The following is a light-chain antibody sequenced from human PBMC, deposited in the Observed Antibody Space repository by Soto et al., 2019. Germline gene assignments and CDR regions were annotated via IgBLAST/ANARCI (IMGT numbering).Light chain of an antibody. CDR1: ETVSTN. CDR3: QQYYKWPPYT. CDR2: GAS. Sequence: IVMTQSPATLSVSPGERVNLSCRASETVSTNLAWFQQKPGQTPRLLIFGASTRATGIPTRFTGSGSETEFTLTIGSMQSEDLAVYYCQQYYKWPPYTFGQGTKLEIK. J-gene: IGKJ2*01. V-gene: IGKV3-15*01.